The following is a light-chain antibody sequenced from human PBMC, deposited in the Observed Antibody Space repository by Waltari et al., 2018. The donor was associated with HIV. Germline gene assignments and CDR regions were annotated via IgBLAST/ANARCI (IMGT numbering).Light chain of an antibody. J-gene: IGKJ4*01. CDR3: QQYYDTPLT. CDR2: WAS. Sequence: DIVMTQSPDPLAVQLGERATISCKSSQSVLFRANSKNYLAWYQQKPGQPPKLLIHWASTRESGVPDRFSGSGSGTDFTLTISSLQAEDVAVYYCQQYYDTPLTFGGGTKVEVK. V-gene: IGKV4-1*01. CDR1: QSVLFRANSKNY.